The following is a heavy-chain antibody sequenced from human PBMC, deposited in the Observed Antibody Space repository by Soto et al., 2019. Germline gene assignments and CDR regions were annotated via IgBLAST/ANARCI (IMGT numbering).Heavy chain of an antibody. CDR1: GGTFSSYA. D-gene: IGHD2-15*01. CDR3: ARALSGYCSGGSCPTSAFDI. J-gene: IGHJ3*02. Sequence: QVQLVQSGAEVKKPGSSVKVSCKASGGTFSSYAISWVRQAPGQGLGWMGGIIPIFGTANYAQKFQGRVTITADESTSTAYMELSSLRSEDTAVCYCARALSGYCSGGSCPTSAFDIWGQGTMVTVSS. V-gene: IGHV1-69*01. CDR2: IIPIFGTA.